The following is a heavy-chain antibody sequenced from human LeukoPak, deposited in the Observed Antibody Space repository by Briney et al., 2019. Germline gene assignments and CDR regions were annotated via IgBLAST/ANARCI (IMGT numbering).Heavy chain of an antibody. CDR1: GFTFSSYA. CDR2: ISSNGGST. J-gene: IGHJ4*02. V-gene: IGHV3-64D*06. CDR3: VKDMAGTTRGFDY. D-gene: IGHD1-1*01. Sequence: WGSLRLSCSASGFTFSSYAMHWVRQASGKGLEYVSAISSNGGSTYYADSVRGRFTISRDNAKNTPYLQMSSLRAEDTAVYYCVKDMAGTTRGFDYWGQGTLVTVSS.